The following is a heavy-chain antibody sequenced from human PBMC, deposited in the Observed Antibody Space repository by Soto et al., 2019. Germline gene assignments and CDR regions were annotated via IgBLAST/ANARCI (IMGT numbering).Heavy chain of an antibody. D-gene: IGHD3-16*02. Sequence: GGSLRLSCAASGFTFSSYAMSWVRQAPGKGLEWVSAISGSGGSTYYADSVKGRFTISRDNSKNTLYLQMNSLRAEDTAVYYCAGHPVWGSYRFLVPDAFDIWGQGTMVTVSS. CDR3: AGHPVWGSYRFLVPDAFDI. CDR1: GFTFSSYA. CDR2: ISGSGGST. V-gene: IGHV3-23*01. J-gene: IGHJ3*02.